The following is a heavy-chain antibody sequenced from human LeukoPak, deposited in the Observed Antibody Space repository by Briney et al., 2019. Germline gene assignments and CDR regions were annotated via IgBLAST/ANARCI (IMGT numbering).Heavy chain of an antibody. CDR1: GYSISSGYY. CDR2: IYHSGST. CDR3: ARVDYDSSGYYLYYYGMDV. V-gene: IGHV4-38-2*02. J-gene: IGHJ6*02. Sequence: SETLSLTCTVSGYSISSGYYWGWIRQPPGEGLEWIGSIYHSGSTYYNPPLKSRVTISVDTSKNQFSLKLSSVTAADTAVYYCARVDYDSSGYYLYYYGMDVWGQGTTVTVPS. D-gene: IGHD3-22*01.